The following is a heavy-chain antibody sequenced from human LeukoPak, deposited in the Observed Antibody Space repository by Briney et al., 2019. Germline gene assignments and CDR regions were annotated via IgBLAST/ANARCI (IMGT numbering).Heavy chain of an antibody. J-gene: IGHJ2*01. CDR1: GGSISSGGYY. V-gene: IGHV4-39*01. CDR2: IYYSGST. Sequence: PSETLSLTCTVSGGSISSGGYYWGWIRQSPGKGLEWIGSIYYSGSTYYNPSLKSRVTISIDTSKNQFSLKLSSVTAADTAVYYCATGTFTDFWYFDLWGRGTLVTVSS. CDR3: ATGTFTDFWYFDL.